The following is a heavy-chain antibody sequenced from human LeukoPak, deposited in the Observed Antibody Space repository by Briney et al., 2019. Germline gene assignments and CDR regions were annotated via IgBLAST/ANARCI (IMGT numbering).Heavy chain of an antibody. CDR3: AREPACSSTSCYGAFDI. V-gene: IGHV4-4*07. CDR2: IYTSGST. J-gene: IGHJ3*02. Sequence: SETLSLTCTVSGGSISSYYWSWIRQPAGKGLEWIGRIYTSGSTNYNPSLKSRVTMSVDTSKNRFSLKLSSVTAADTAVYYCAREPACSSTSCYGAFDIWGQGTMVTVSS. CDR1: GGSISSYY. D-gene: IGHD2-2*01.